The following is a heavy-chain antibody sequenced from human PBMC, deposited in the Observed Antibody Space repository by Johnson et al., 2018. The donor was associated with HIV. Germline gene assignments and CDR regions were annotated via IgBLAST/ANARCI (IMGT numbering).Heavy chain of an antibody. CDR3: ARGFDWHWPTSAFHV. D-gene: IGHD3-9*01. Sequence: QVQLVESGGGVVQPGRSLRLSCAASGFAFSSYGMHWVRQAPGKGLEWVAIISYDGSNKYYADSVKGRFTISRDNTKNSLYLHMSSLRADYTAVYYCARGFDWHWPTSAFHVWGQGTMVTVSS. CDR2: ISYDGSNK. J-gene: IGHJ3*01. V-gene: IGHV3-30*03. CDR1: GFAFSSYG.